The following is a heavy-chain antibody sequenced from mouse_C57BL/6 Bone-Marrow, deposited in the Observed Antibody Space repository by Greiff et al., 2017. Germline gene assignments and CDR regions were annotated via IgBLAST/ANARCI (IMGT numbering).Heavy chain of an antibody. CDR1: GYTFTSYW. D-gene: IGHD2-4*01. CDR3: ARFGYDDYDVYFDY. Sequence: VQLQQPGAELVMPGASVKLSCKASGYTFTSYWMHWVKQRPGQGLEWIGEIDPSDSYTNYNQKFKGKSTLTVDKSSSTAYMQLSSLTSEDSAVYYCARFGYDDYDVYFDYWGQGTTLTVSS. J-gene: IGHJ2*01. V-gene: IGHV1-69*01. CDR2: IDPSDSYT.